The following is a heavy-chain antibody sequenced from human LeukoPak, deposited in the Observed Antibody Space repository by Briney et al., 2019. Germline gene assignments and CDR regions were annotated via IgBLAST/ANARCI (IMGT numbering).Heavy chain of an antibody. Sequence: GGSLRLSCTASGFTFSNYWMSWVRQAPGKGLEWVANIKQDGSEKYYVGSVKGRFTISRDNAKNSLYLQMNSLRDEDTAVYYCAREGIQLWLRDFDYWGQGTLVTVSS. D-gene: IGHD5-18*01. CDR3: AREGIQLWLRDFDY. J-gene: IGHJ4*02. V-gene: IGHV3-7*01. CDR2: IKQDGSEK. CDR1: GFTFSNYW.